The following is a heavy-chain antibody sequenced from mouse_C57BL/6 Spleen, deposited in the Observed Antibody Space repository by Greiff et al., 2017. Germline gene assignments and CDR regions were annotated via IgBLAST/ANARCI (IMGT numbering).Heavy chain of an antibody. CDR2: IYPGSGNT. D-gene: IGHD1-1*01. V-gene: IGHV1-76*01. CDR3: ARSEGSDY. J-gene: IGHJ2*01. Sequence: QVQLQQSGAELVRPGASVKLSCKASGYTFTDYYINWVKQRPGQGLEWIARIYPGSGNTYYNEKFKGKATLTAEKSSSTAYMQLSSLTSEDSAVYFCARSEGSDYWGQGTTLTVSS. CDR1: GYTFTDYY.